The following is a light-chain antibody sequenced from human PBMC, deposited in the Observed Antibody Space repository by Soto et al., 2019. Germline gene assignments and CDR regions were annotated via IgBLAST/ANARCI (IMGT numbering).Light chain of an antibody. CDR2: DAS. Sequence: EIVLSQSPATLSLPPGERATLSCRTSQSVSSYLAWYQQKPGQAPRLLIYDASNRATGIPARFSGSGSGTAFTLTISSLEPEDFAVYYCQQRSDWPLTFGGGTKVDIK. V-gene: IGKV3-11*01. J-gene: IGKJ4*01. CDR3: QQRSDWPLT. CDR1: QSVSSY.